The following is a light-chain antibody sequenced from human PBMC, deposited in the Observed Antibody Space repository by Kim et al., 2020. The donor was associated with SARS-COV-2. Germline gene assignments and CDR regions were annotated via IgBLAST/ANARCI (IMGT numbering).Light chain of an antibody. CDR2: AAS. J-gene: IGKJ4*01. CDR1: QGISNY. V-gene: IGKV1-27*01. CDR3: QKYNSAPPEVT. Sequence: VGDRVTITCRASQGISNYLAWYQQKPGKVPKLLIYAASTLQSGVPSRFSGSGSGTDFTLTISSLQPEDVATYYCQKYNSAPPEVTFGGGTKVDIK.